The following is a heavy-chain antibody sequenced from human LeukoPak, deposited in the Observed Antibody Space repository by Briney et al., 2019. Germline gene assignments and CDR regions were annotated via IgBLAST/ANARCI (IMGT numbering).Heavy chain of an antibody. J-gene: IGHJ4*02. CDR2: ISYDGSNK. D-gene: IGHD6-25*01. Sequence: GGSLRLSCAASGFTFSSYAMHWVRQAPGKGLEWVAVISYDGSNKYYADSVKGRFTISRDNSKNTLYLQMNSLRAEDTAVYYCAKAPWGIASAAPFDYWGQGTLVTVSS. CDR3: AKAPWGIASAAPFDY. V-gene: IGHV3-30*04. CDR1: GFTFSSYA.